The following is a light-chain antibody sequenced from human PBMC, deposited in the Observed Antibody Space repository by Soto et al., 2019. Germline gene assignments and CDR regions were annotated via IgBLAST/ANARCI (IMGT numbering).Light chain of an antibody. Sequence: DIVMTQSPDSLAVSLGERATINCKSSQTLLDSSNNKASLSWYQQKPGQPPKLLIYWTSTREFGVPDRFSGSGSGTDFTLTISSLQAEDVAVYYCQQYYSNPFTFGGGTKVEIK. CDR1: QTLLDSSNNKAS. CDR3: QQYYSNPFT. J-gene: IGKJ4*01. V-gene: IGKV4-1*01. CDR2: WTS.